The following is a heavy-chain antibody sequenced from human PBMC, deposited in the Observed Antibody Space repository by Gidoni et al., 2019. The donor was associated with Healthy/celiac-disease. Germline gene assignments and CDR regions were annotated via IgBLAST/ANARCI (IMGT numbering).Heavy chain of an antibody. CDR1: GGTFSSYA. D-gene: IGHD3-9*01. Sequence: QVQLVQSGAEVKKPGSSVKVSCKASGGTFSSYAISWVRQAPGQGLEWMGGIIPIFGTANYAQKFQGRVTITADESTSTAYMELSSLRSEDTAVYYCARDASGITIFLSARPSPHAFDIWGQGTMVTVSS. V-gene: IGHV1-69*01. CDR3: ARDASGITIFLSARPSPHAFDI. J-gene: IGHJ3*02. CDR2: IIPIFGTA.